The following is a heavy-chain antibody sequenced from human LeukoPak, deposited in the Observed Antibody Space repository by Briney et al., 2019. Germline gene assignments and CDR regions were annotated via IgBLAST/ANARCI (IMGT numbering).Heavy chain of an antibody. D-gene: IGHD2-15*01. Sequence: GGSLRLSCAASGFNFRYYAMTWVHQAPGKGLECVSGISEGADITYYGGSVKGRFTISRDNSKNTLYLQMNSLRAEDTAVYYCARDRPSGGYCSGGSCSFDYCGQGTLVTVSS. CDR3: ARDRPSGGYCSGGSCSFDY. CDR2: ISEGADIT. J-gene: IGHJ4*02. CDR1: GFNFRYYA. V-gene: IGHV3-23*01.